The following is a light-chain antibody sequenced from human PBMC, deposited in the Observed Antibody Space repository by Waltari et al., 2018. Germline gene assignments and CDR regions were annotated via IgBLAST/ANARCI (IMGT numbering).Light chain of an antibody. CDR3: QQYSIRPWT. CDR1: QSLLYRSNNTNY. V-gene: IGKV4-1*01. Sequence: DVVVTPSPDSLAVSLGDRATITCRSSQSLLYRSNNTNYLAWYQQKPGQPPKLLIYWASTRESGVPDRFSGSGSGTDFTLTISSLQAEDVAVYYCQQYSIRPWTFGQGTKVEI. J-gene: IGKJ1*01. CDR2: WAS.